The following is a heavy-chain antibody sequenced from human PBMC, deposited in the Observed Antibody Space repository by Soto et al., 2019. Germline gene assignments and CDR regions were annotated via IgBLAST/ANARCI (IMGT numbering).Heavy chain of an antibody. J-gene: IGHJ5*02. CDR3: ARGGQDFWSGPFDP. CDR2: IDNSGST. D-gene: IGHD3-3*01. V-gene: IGHV4-4*07. Sequence: SVTLPVPCTVSGGNIGNYFCHWIRQPAGKGLEWIGRIDNSGSTNYNPSLKSRITMSADTSRNQFSLKLNSVTAADTAVYYCARGGQDFWSGPFDPWGQGTPVTVSS. CDR1: GGNIGNYF.